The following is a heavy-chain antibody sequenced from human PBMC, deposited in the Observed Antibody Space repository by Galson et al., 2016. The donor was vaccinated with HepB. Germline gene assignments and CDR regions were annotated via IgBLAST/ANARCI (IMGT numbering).Heavy chain of an antibody. CDR2: ISASGQTI. CDR1: GFTFGDHY. V-gene: IGHV3-11*01. D-gene: IGHD1-1*01. CDR3: ARGYQRYDFGY. Sequence: SLRLSCATSGFTFGDHYMSWIRQAPGKGLEWISHISASGQTIFYADSVKGRFTVSRDNALYLQMDSLTVEDTAIYYWARGYQRYDFGYWGRGTLVSVSS. J-gene: IGHJ4*02.